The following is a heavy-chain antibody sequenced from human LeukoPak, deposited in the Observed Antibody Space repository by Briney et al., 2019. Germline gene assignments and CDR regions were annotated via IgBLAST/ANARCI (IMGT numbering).Heavy chain of an antibody. J-gene: IGHJ5*02. CDR3: ARDNSIADRGWWFDP. CDR1: GFTFSSYG. V-gene: IGHV3-30*02. D-gene: IGHD4-23*01. Sequence: GGSLRLSCAASGFTFSSYGMHWVRQAPGKGPEWVAFIRYDGSNKYYADSVKGRFTISRDNSKNTLYLQMNSLRAEDTAVYYCARDNSIADRGWWFDPWGQGTLVTVSS. CDR2: IRYDGSNK.